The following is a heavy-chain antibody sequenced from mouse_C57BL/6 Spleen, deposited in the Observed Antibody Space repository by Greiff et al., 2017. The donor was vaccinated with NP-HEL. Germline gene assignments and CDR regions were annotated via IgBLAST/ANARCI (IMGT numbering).Heavy chain of an antibody. CDR3: ATYDGYYVDAMDY. CDR2: INPSTGGT. V-gene: IGHV1-42*01. CDR1: GYSFTGYY. D-gene: IGHD2-3*01. Sequence: VQLKESGPELVKPGASVKISCKASGYSFTGYYMNWVKQSPEKSLEWIGEINPSTGGTTYNQKFKAKATLTVDKSSSTAYMQLKSLTSEDSAVYYCATYDGYYVDAMDYWGQGTSVTVSA. J-gene: IGHJ4*01.